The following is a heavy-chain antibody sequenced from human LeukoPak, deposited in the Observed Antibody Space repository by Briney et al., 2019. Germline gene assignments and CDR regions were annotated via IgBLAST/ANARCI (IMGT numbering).Heavy chain of an antibody. CDR3: ARRPGGLYYFDS. J-gene: IGHJ4*02. Sequence: PGGSLRLSCAASGFTFSSNAMYWVRQAPGRGLEWVATISDSGGTTYYADSVKGRLTISRDNSKNTLYLQMNSLSPEDTAVYYCARRPGGLYYFDSWGQGVLVTVSS. D-gene: IGHD3-16*01. V-gene: IGHV3-23*01. CDR1: GFTFSSNA. CDR2: ISDSGGTT.